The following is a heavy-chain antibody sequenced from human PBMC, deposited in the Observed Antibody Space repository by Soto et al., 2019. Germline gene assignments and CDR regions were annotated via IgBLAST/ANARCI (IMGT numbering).Heavy chain of an antibody. J-gene: IGHJ3*02. CDR3: ARGRGNYYDSSGYLDAFDI. CDR2: IYPGDSDT. V-gene: IGHV5-51*03. D-gene: IGHD3-22*01. Sequence: PGKSLKISCKGSGYSFTSYWIGWVRQMPGKGLEWMGIIYPGDSDTRYSPSFQGQVTISADKSISTAYLQWSSLKASDTAMYYCARGRGNYYDSSGYLDAFDIWGQGTMVTVSS. CDR1: GYSFTSYW.